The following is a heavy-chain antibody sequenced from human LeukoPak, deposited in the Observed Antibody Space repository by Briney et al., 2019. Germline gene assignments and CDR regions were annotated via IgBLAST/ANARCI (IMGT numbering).Heavy chain of an antibody. D-gene: IGHD2-2*01. V-gene: IGHV4-34*01. J-gene: IGHJ4*02. CDR1: GGSFSDDY. CDR2: INHSGST. Sequence: SETLSLTCAVYGGSFSDDYWSWIRQPPGKGLEWLGEINHSGSTNYNPSLKSRVTISVDTSKNQFSLKLSSVTAADTAVYYCARVGNCSSTSCYYYFDYWGQGTLVTVSS. CDR3: ARVGNCSSTSCYYYFDY.